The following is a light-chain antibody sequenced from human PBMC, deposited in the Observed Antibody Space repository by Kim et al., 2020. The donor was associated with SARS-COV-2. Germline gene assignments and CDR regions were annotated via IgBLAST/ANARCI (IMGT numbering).Light chain of an antibody. V-gene: IGLV2-14*03. CDR2: AVS. CDR1: SSGVGSYDY. Sequence: SITISCPGTSSGVGSYDYVSWYQQHPGKAPKLMIYAVSNRPSGVSNRFSGSKSANTASLTISGLQAEDEADYYCSSYTRSSTNYVFGTGTKVTVL. CDR3: SSYTRSSTNYV. J-gene: IGLJ1*01.